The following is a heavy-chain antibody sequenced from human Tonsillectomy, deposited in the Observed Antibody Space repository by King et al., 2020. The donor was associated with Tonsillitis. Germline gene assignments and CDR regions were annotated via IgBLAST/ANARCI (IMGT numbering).Heavy chain of an antibody. CDR3: AKDGGQLRGGYYDSGSDY. CDR1: GFTFSSYG. D-gene: IGHD3-22*01. V-gene: IGHV3-30*18. CDR2: ISYDGSNK. Sequence: VQLVESGGGVVQPGRSLRLSCAASGFTFSSYGMHWVRQAPGKGLGWVAVISYDGSNKYYADSVKGRFTISRDNSKNTLYLQMNSLRAEDTAVYYCAKDGGQLRGGYYDSGSDYWGQGTLVTVSS. J-gene: IGHJ4*02.